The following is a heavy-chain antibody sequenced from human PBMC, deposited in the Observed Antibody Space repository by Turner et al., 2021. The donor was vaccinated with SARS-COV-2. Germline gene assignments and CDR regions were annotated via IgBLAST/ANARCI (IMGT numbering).Heavy chain of an antibody. CDR1: GYTFTSYG. J-gene: IGHJ6*02. Sequence: QVQLVQSGAEVKKPGASVKVSCKASGYTFTSYGISWVRQAPGQGLEWMGWISVYNSNTNYAQRLQGRVTMTTDTSTSTVYMELRSLGSDDTAVYYCARLRYYGSGSYLALPDYGMDVWGQGTTVTVSS. D-gene: IGHD3-10*01. CDR3: ARLRYYGSGSYLALPDYGMDV. V-gene: IGHV1-18*01. CDR2: ISVYNSNT.